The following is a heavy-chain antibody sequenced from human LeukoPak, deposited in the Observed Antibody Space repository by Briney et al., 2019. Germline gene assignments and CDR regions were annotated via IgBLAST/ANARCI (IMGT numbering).Heavy chain of an antibody. D-gene: IGHD3-9*01. J-gene: IGHJ4*02. CDR2: IFYTGSA. V-gene: IGHV4-39*07. CDR3: ARDSPDYDILTGYYNGGVY. Sequence: PSETLSLTCTVSGGSIKSESHFWGWIRQPPGKGLEWLGNIFYTGSAYYNPSLKSRVTISVDTSKNQFSLKLSSVTAADTAVYYCARDSPDYDILTGYYNGGVYWGQGTLVTVSS. CDR1: GGSIKSESHF.